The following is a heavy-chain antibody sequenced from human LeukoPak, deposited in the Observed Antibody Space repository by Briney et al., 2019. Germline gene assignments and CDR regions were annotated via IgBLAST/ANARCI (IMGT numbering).Heavy chain of an antibody. CDR2: IYTSGST. D-gene: IGHD3-22*01. CDR1: GGSISSYY. Sequence: SETLSLTCTVSGGSISSYYWSWIRQPAGKGLEWIGRIYTSGSTNYNPSLKSRVTMSVDTSKNQFSLKLSSVTAADTAVYYCARVDHDSSGYPFDYWGQGTLVTVSS. CDR3: ARVDHDSSGYPFDY. J-gene: IGHJ4*02. V-gene: IGHV4-4*07.